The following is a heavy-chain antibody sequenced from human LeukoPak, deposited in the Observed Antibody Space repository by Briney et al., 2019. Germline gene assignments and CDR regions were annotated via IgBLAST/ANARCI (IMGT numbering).Heavy chain of an antibody. V-gene: IGHV1-58*02. CDR2: IVVGSGNT. J-gene: IGHJ5*02. D-gene: IGHD6-13*01. CDR1: GYTLTSYG. Sequence: SVKVSCKASGYTLTSYGISWVRQARGQRLEWIGWIVVGSGNTNYAQKFQERVTITRDMSTSTAYMELSSLRSEDTAVYYCAADPYSSSSGFDPWGQGTLVTVSS. CDR3: AADPYSSSSGFDP.